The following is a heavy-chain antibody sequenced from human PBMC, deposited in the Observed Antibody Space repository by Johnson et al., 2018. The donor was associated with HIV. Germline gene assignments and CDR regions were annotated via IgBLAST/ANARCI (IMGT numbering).Heavy chain of an antibody. V-gene: IGHV3-7*01. D-gene: IGHD2-8*01. J-gene: IGHJ3*02. Sequence: VQLVESGGGVVRPGGSLRLSCAASGFTFSSYALHWVRQAPGKGLEWVAKIKQDGSEKYYVDSVKGRFTISRDNAKNSLYLQMNSLRAADTAVYYCSTRDPTYRPGVFDMWGQGTMVTVSS. CDR3: STRDPTYRPGVFDM. CDR1: GFTFSSYA. CDR2: IKQDGSEK.